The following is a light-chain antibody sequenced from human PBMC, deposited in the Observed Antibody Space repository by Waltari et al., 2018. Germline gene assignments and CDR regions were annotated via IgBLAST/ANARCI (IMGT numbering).Light chain of an antibody. CDR2: RAS. V-gene: IGKV3D-15*01. Sequence: EVVMTQSPATLSVSPGERVSLSCRASQSAKTSLAWYQQTPGQAPRLLIHRASTRAAGFPDRFSGSGSGTEFTLTISSLQSEDSAIYYCQQYNIWPWTFGPGTNVDIK. CDR1: QSAKTS. CDR3: QQYNIWPWT. J-gene: IGKJ1*01.